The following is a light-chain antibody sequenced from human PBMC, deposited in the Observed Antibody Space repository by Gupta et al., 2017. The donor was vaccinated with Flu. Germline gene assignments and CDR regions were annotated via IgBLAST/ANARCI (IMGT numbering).Light chain of an antibody. J-gene: IGKJ5*01. CDR1: QHITNY. CDR2: DAS. CDR3: QQYDKIPVT. Sequence: DIQMTQSPSSLSASVGDRVTITCRASQHITNYLNWYQQKPGKAPQLLIYDASNLETGVPSRFSGSGSGTEFSFTISRLHAEDFATYYCQQYDKIPVTFGQWTRLDI. V-gene: IGKV1-33*01.